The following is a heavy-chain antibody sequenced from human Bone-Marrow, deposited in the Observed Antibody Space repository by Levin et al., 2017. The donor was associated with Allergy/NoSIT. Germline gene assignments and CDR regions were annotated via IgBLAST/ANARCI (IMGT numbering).Heavy chain of an antibody. D-gene: IGHD6-13*01. CDR2: ISSSSSYI. CDR1: EFTFSSYS. Sequence: LSLTCAASEFTFSSYSMNWVRQAPGKGLEWVSSISSSSSYIYYADSVKGRFTISRDNAKNSLYLQMNSLRAEDTAVYYCARDPARNMGGSSWYLDYWGQGTLVTVSS. J-gene: IGHJ4*02. V-gene: IGHV3-21*01. CDR3: ARDPARNMGGSSWYLDY.